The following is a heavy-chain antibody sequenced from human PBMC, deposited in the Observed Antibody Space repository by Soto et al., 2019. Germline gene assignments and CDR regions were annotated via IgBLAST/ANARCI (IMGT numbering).Heavy chain of an antibody. J-gene: IGHJ2*01. CDR2: ISSSSSTI. D-gene: IGHD6-19*01. CDR3: ARVNTDGQWLISNQYWYFDL. CDR1: GFTFSSYS. Sequence: HPGGSLRLSCAASGFTFSSYSMNWVRQGPGEGLEWVSYISSSSSTIYYADSVKGRFTISRDNAKNSLYLQMNSLRAEDTAVYYCARVNTDGQWLISNQYWYFDLWGRGTLVTVSS. V-gene: IGHV3-48*01.